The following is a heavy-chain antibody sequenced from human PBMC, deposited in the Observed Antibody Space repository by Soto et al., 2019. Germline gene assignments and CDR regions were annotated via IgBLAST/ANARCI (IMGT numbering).Heavy chain of an antibody. D-gene: IGHD6-19*01. V-gene: IGHV4-59*01. J-gene: IGHJ3*02. CDR1: GGSISSYY. Sequence: SETLSLTCTVSGGSISSYYWSWIRQPPGKGLEWIGYIYYSGSTNYNPSLKSRVTISVDTSKNQFSLKLSSVTAADTAVYYCARGWLSDAFDIWGQGQWSPSPQ. CDR2: IYYSGST. CDR3: ARGWLSDAFDI.